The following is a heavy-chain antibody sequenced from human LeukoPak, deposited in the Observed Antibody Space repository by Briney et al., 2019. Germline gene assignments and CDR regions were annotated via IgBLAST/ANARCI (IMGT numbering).Heavy chain of an antibody. CDR1: GYTFTGYY. J-gene: IGHJ4*02. CDR2: INPDSGGT. D-gene: IGHD1-26*01. Sequence: ASVKVSCKTSGYTFTGYYMHWVRQAPGQGLEWMGWINPDSGGTVYAQKFQGRVTMTRDTSISTAYMELSRLRSDNTAVYYCARARWDRARYFDYWGQGTLLTVSS. CDR3: ARARWDRARYFDY. V-gene: IGHV1-2*02.